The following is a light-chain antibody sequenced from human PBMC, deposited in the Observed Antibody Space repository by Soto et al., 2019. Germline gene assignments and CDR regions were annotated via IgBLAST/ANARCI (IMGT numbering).Light chain of an antibody. CDR2: GAS. J-gene: IGKJ1*01. Sequence: IVMTQSPATLSVSPGERATLSCRASQSVSSNLAWYQQKPGQAPSLLIYGASTRATGIPARFSGSRSGTEFTLTISSLQSEDFAVYYCQHYNNWPRTFGQGTKVEIK. CDR3: QHYNNWPRT. CDR1: QSVSSN. V-gene: IGKV3-15*01.